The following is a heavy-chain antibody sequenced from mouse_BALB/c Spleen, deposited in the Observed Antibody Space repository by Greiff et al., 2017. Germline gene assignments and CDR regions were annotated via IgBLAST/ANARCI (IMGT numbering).Heavy chain of an antibody. V-gene: IGHV5-6*01. CDR1: GFTFSSYG. D-gene: IGHD1-1*01. CDR3: ARHDYYGSSYVDYYAMDY. Sequence: EVQVVESGGDLVKPGGSLKLSCAASGFTFSSYGMSWVRQTPDKRLEWVATISSGGSYTYYPDSVKGRFTISRDNAKNTLYLQMSSLKSEDTAMYYCARHDYYGSSYVDYYAMDYWGQGTSVTVSS. J-gene: IGHJ4*01. CDR2: ISSGGSYT.